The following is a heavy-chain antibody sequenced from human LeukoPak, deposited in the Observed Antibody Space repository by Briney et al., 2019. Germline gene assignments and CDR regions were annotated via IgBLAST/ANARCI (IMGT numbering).Heavy chain of an antibody. CDR3: AKQSHDYGGYMDF. V-gene: IGHV3-23*01. CDR1: GFTLSCYG. D-gene: IGHD4-17*01. Sequence: PGASLRLSCAASGFTLSCYGMNWVRQAPGKGLDWVSTIRNSGSSTSYADSVKGRFTISRDNYKNTLYLQLNSLTADDTALYYCAKQSHDYGGYMDFWGQGTLITVSS. CDR2: IRNSGSST. J-gene: IGHJ4*02.